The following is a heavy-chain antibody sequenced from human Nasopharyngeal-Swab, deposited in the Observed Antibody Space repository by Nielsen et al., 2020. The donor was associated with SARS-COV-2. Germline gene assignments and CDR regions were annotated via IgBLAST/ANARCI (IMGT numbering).Heavy chain of an antibody. Sequence: SLKIPCAASGFTFSSYALHWVRQAPGKGLEWVAVIADDGSNKYYAHSVKGRFTISRDNSKNTLYLPMNSLRADDTAVYYCARDQLGDTAMVTLDYWGQGTLVTVSS. CDR2: IADDGSNK. V-gene: IGHV3-30*04. J-gene: IGHJ4*02. CDR3: ARDQLGDTAMVTLDY. D-gene: IGHD5-18*01. CDR1: GFTFSSYA.